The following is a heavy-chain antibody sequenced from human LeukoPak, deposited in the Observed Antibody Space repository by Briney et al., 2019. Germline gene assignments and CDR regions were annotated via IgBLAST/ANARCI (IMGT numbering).Heavy chain of an antibody. D-gene: IGHD3-22*01. Sequence: GGSLRLSCAASGFTFSSYGMHWVRQAPGKGLEWVAFIRYNGRNKYYADVLKRRFTISRDNSKNTLYLQMNSLRAEDAAVYYCASELTVVLNAFDIWGQGTMGTVSS. CDR3: ASELTVVLNAFDI. J-gene: IGHJ3*02. V-gene: IGHV3-30*02. CDR1: GFTFSSYG. CDR2: IRYNGRNK.